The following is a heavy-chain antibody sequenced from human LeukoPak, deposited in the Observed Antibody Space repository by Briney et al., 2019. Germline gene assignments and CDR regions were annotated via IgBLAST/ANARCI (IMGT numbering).Heavy chain of an antibody. J-gene: IGHJ4*02. Sequence: PSETLSLTCTVFGDPISSATYYWSWIRQPAGKGLEWIGRIYTSGNTNYNPSLKSRVTMSVDTSKNQFSLKLSSVTAADTAVYYCARDFNGSYYTYSLHYWGRGTLVTVSS. CDR2: IYTSGNT. V-gene: IGHV4-61*02. CDR3: ARDFNGSYYTYSLHY. CDR1: GDPISSATYY. D-gene: IGHD1-26*01.